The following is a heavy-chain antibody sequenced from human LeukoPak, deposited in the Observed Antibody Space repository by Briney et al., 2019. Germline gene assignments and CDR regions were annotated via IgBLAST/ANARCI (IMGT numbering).Heavy chain of an antibody. V-gene: IGHV3-23*01. J-gene: IGHJ6*03. CDR2: INDRGIAT. CDR1: GFTFSNYA. D-gene: IGHD5-18*01. Sequence: RTGGSLRLSCAASGFTFSNYALSWVRQAPGKGLEWVSTINDRGIATYYADSVKGRFTISRDNSKNTLSLQVSSLRAEDTAIYYCAKGLKTAVGPYKGYHYYMDVWGKGTTVTVSS. CDR3: AKGLKTAVGPYKGYHYYMDV.